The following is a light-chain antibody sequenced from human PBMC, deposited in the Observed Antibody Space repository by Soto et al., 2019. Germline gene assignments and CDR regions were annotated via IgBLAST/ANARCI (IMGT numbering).Light chain of an antibody. Sequence: QSALTQPASVSGSPGQSITISCTGTSSDVGGYNYVSWYQQHPGKAPKLMIYEVSNRPSGVSNRFSGSKSGNTASLTISGLQAEDEADYYCSSYTSSSTRFYVFGTGTKVT. CDR1: SSDVGGYNY. J-gene: IGLJ1*01. V-gene: IGLV2-14*01. CDR2: EVS. CDR3: SSYTSSSTRFYV.